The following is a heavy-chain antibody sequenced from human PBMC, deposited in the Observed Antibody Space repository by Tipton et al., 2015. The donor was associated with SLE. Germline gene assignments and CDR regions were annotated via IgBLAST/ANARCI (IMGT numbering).Heavy chain of an antibody. CDR3: ARAMAGTFDY. V-gene: IGHV4-31*03. CDR2: IYYSGST. J-gene: IGHJ4*02. Sequence: TLSLTCTVSGGSISSCGYYWSWIRQHPGKGLEWIGYIYYSGSTYYNPSLKSRVTISVDTSKNQFSLKLSSVTAADTAVYYCARAMAGTFDYWGQGTLVTVSS. D-gene: IGHD6-19*01. CDR1: GGSISSCGYY.